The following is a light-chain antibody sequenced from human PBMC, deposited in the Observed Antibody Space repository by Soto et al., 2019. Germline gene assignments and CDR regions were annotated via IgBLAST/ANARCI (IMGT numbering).Light chain of an antibody. Sequence: QSALTQPPSASGSPGQSVTISCTGTSSDVGGHNCVSWYQQHPGKAPKLMIYEVSKRPSGVPDRFSGSKSGNTASLTVSGLQAEDEADYYCSSYAGRNTVLFGGGTKVTVL. CDR1: SSDVGGHNC. J-gene: IGLJ2*01. CDR3: SSYAGRNTVL. V-gene: IGLV2-8*01. CDR2: EVS.